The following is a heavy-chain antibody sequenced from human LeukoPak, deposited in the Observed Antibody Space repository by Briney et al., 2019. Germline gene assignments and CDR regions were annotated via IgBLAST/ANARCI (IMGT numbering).Heavy chain of an antibody. J-gene: IGHJ4*02. V-gene: IGHV3-30*04. CDR1: QFTFNNYL. CDR2: VSYGGSNK. CDR3: ARSYRYGFDY. Sequence: GVSLRLSCAASQFTFNNYLIHWVRQAPGKGLEGVATVSYGGSNKYYADSVKGRFTISRDNSKNTLDLQMNSLRAEDTAVYYCARSYRYGFDYWGQGTLVTVSS. D-gene: IGHD5-18*01.